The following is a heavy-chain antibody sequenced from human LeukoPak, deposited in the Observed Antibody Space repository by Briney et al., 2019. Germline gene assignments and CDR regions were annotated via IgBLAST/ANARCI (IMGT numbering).Heavy chain of an antibody. V-gene: IGHV3-30*18. D-gene: IGHD2-15*01. J-gene: IGHJ4*02. CDR2: ISYDGSNK. CDR1: GFTFSRYG. Sequence: QPGRSLRLSCAASGFTFSRYGMHWVRQAPGKGLEWVAVISYDGSNKYYADSVKGRFTVSRDNSKNTLYLEMNSLRAEDTAVYYCAKRGGSWDFDYWGQGTLVTVSS. CDR3: AKRGGSWDFDY.